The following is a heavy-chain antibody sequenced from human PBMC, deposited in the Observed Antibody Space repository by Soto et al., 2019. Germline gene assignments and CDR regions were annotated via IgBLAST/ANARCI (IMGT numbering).Heavy chain of an antibody. CDR3: ARDSSGWANNWFDP. D-gene: IGHD6-19*01. J-gene: IGHJ5*02. V-gene: IGHV4-38-2*02. CDR1: GYSISSGYY. Sequence: SETLSLTCAVSGYSISSGYYWGWIRQPPGKGLEWIGSIYHSGSTYYNPSLKSRVTISVDTSKNQFSLKLSSVTAADTAVYYCARDSSGWANNWFDPWSQGTLVTVSS. CDR2: IYHSGST.